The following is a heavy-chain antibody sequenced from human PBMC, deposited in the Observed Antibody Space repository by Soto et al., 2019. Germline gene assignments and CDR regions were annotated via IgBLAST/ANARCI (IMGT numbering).Heavy chain of an antibody. D-gene: IGHD3-16*01. V-gene: IGHV4-38-2*02. CDR1: NYSISSGYY. J-gene: IGHJ4*02. CDR2: MYHSGTT. CDR3: ARVAFGPIDY. Sequence: PSETLSLTCTVSNYSISSGYYWGWIRQSPGEGLEWIVSMYHSGTTYYNPSLKSRVTISIDTSKNQFSLKLTSVTSADTAVYFCARVAFGPIDYWGQGTPVTVSS.